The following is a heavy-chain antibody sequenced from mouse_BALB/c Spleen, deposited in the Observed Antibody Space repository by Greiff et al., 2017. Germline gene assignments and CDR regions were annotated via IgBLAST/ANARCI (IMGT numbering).Heavy chain of an antibody. D-gene: IGHD1-1*01. CDR3: ARFITTVVAGGNAMDY. J-gene: IGHJ4*01. Sequence: EVQGVESGGDLVKPGGSLKLSCAASGFTFSSYGMSWVRQTPDKRLEWVATISSGGSYTYYPDSVKGRFTISRDNAKNTLYLQMSSLKSEDTAMYYCARFITTVVAGGNAMDYWGQGTSVTVSS. CDR2: ISSGGSYT. V-gene: IGHV5-6*01. CDR1: GFTFSSYG.